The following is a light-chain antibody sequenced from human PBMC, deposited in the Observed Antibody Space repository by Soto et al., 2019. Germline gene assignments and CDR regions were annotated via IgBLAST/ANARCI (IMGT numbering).Light chain of an antibody. Sequence: QSVLTQPASVSGSPGQSITISCTGTSSDVGGYNYVSWYQQHPGKAPKFMIYDVSNRPSGVSTRFSGSKSGNTASLTISGLQAEDEADYYSTSYTTSNTRQIVFGTGTKVTVL. J-gene: IGLJ1*01. V-gene: IGLV2-14*01. CDR3: TSYTTSNTRQIV. CDR1: SSDVGGYNY. CDR2: DVS.